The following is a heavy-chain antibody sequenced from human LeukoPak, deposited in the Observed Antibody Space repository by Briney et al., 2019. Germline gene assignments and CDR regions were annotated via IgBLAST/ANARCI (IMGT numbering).Heavy chain of an antibody. J-gene: IGHJ5*02. Sequence: SETLSLTCAVHGGSFSGYYWSWIRQPPGKGLEWIGEINHSGSTNYNPSLKSRVTISVDTSKNQFSLKLSSVTAADTAVYYCASAGGSRGSGNWFDPWGQGTLVTVSS. CDR1: GGSFSGYY. CDR3: ASAGGSRGSGNWFDP. CDR2: INHSGST. V-gene: IGHV4-34*01. D-gene: IGHD1-1*01.